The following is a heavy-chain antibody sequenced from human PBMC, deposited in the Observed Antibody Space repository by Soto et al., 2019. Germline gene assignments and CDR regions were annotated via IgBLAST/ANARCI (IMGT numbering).Heavy chain of an antibody. V-gene: IGHV4-31*03. J-gene: IGHJ1*01. Sequence: QVQLQESGPGLVKPSQTLSLTCTVSGDSISSSGYYWNWIRQHPGKGLEWIGYIYYSGSTYYNPSLQSRVTISVDSYKNQFPGKLPSVTAGDTRLFYFARTADCGAEFFQHWGQGTLVTVSS. D-gene: IGHD2-21*01. CDR3: ARTADCGAEFFQH. CDR1: GDSISSSGYY. CDR2: IYYSGST.